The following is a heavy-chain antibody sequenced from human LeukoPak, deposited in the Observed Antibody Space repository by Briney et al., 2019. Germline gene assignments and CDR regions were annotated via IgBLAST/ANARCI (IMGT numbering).Heavy chain of an antibody. Sequence: GGSLRLSCAASGFTFSSYSMNWVRQAPGKGLEWLSYITGGSSTITYYADSVKGRFTISRDNAKNSLYLQMNSLRAEDTAVYYCARDLDYYGSGSYNGYWGQGTLVTVSS. J-gene: IGHJ4*02. V-gene: IGHV3-48*04. CDR3: ARDLDYYGSGSYNGY. CDR2: ITGGSSTIT. CDR1: GFTFSSYS. D-gene: IGHD3-10*01.